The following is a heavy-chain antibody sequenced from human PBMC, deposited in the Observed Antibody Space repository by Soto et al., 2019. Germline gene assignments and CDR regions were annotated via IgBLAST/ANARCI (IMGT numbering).Heavy chain of an antibody. J-gene: IGHJ3*02. CDR1: GGSISSYY. CDR2: IYTSGST. V-gene: IGHV4-4*07. CDR3: ARVQYYDSSGYHDAFDI. Sequence: SETLSLTCTVSGGSISSYYWSWIRQPAGKGLEWIGRIYTSGSTNYNPSLKSRVTMSVDTSKNQFSLKLSSVTAADTAVYYCARVQYYDSSGYHDAFDIWGQGAMVTVSS. D-gene: IGHD3-22*01.